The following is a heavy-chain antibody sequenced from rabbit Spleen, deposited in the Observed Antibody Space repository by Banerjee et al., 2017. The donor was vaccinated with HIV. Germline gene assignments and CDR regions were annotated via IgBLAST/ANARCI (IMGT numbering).Heavy chain of an antibody. CDR2: IYSRSDIR. CDR1: GFSFSSSYW. J-gene: IGHJ4*01. V-gene: IGHV1S45*01. CDR3: ARAVNSGGPDYFNL. D-gene: IGHD4-1*01. Sequence: QQQLVESGGDLVKPGASLTLTCKASGFSFSSSYWICWVRQAPGKGLEWSACIYSRSDIRWYASWAKGRFTISKTSSTTMTLQMTSLTVADTATYFCARAVNSGGPDYFNLWGQGTLVTVS.